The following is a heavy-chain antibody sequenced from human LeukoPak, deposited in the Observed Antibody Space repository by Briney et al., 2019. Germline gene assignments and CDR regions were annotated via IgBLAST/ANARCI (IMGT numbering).Heavy chain of an antibody. D-gene: IGHD3-22*01. J-gene: IGHJ4*02. CDR3: ARNYDSSKDGNDY. Sequence: ASVKVSCKASGYRFTSCSISWVRQAPGQGLEWVGWISSYNGKTNYGKNVQGRVTMTTDTSTSTAYMELRSLRSDDTAIYYCARNYDSSKDGNDYWGQGTLVTVSS. CDR2: ISSYNGKT. V-gene: IGHV1-18*01. CDR1: GYRFTSCS.